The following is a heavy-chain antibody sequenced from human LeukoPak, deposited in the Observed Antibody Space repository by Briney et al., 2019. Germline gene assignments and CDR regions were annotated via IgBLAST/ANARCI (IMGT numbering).Heavy chain of an antibody. D-gene: IGHD2/OR15-2a*01. CDR2: IFADDLT. J-gene: IGHJ4*02. V-gene: IGHV3-53*01. CDR1: GFSVSDHY. CDR3: ARGAMSTFARFDS. Sequence: GGSLRLSCVVSGFSVSDHYMSWVRQAPGKGLQWLSVIFADDLTYYEDSVKGRFTISRDRSQNTLYLQMNSLRAEDTAVYYCARGAMSTFARFDSWGQGTLVSVSS.